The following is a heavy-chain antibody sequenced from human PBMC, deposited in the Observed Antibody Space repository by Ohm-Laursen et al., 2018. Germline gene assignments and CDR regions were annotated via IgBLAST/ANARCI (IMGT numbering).Heavy chain of an antibody. D-gene: IGHD3-9*01. CDR2: INGDGTSV. CDR3: VRGEDPLRYFEWLFDMDV. Sequence: SLRLSCSASGFTFDDYAMHWVRQAPGKGLVWVSHINGDGTSVSYADSVKGRFIISRDNAKDTLYLQMHSLRVEDTAVYYCVRGEDPLRYFEWLFDMDVWGQGTTVTVSS. V-gene: IGHV3-74*01. CDR1: GFTFDDYA. J-gene: IGHJ6*02.